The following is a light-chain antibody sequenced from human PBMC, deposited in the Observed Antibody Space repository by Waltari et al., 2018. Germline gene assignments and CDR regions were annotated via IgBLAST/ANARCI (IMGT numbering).Light chain of an antibody. CDR2: DSS. CDR1: QSVTNY. V-gene: IGKV3-11*01. J-gene: IGKJ2*01. CDR3: QQRSNWPP. Sequence: EIVLTQSPATLSLSPGERATLSCRASQSVTNYLAWYQQKPGQAPRLLIHDSSNRAPGIPARFSGSGSGTDFTLTISSLEPEDFAVYYCQQRSNWPPFGQGTKLEIK.